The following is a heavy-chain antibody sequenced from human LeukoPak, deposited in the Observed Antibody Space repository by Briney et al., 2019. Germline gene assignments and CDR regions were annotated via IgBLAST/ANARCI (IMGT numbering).Heavy chain of an antibody. Sequence: GASVKVSCKASGYTFTGYHMHWVRQAAAQGLEWMGRINPNSGGTTYAQTFQGRVTMTRDTSISTAYMELSRLRSDDPAVFYCATERSGWSYDAFDIWGEGTIVTVSS. CDR2: INPNSGGT. D-gene: IGHD6-19*01. V-gene: IGHV1-2*06. CDR1: GYTFTGYH. CDR3: ATERSGWSYDAFDI. J-gene: IGHJ3*02.